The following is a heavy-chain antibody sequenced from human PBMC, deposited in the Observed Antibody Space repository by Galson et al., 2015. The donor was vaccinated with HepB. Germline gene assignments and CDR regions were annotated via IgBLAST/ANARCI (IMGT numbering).Heavy chain of an antibody. V-gene: IGHV4-39*01. CDR2: IYYSGST. CDR3: ARHQSSNWNYAFQLFDY. Sequence: WGWIRQPPGKGLEWIGSIYYSGSTYYNPSLKSRVTISVDTSKNQFSLKLSSVTAADTAVYYCARHQSSNWNYAFQLFDYWGQGTLVTVSS. J-gene: IGHJ4*02. D-gene: IGHD1-7*01.